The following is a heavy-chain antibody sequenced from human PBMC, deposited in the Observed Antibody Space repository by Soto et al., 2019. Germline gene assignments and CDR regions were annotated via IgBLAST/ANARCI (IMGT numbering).Heavy chain of an antibody. Sequence: QITLKESGPTLVKPTQTLTLTCTFSGFSLATSGVGVALIRQPPGKSLEWLKLIYWDDDKRYSPSLRSRLTITKDTSENRVVLTMTNMDPVDTATYYCSHMESRVASYGLDVWGQGTTVTVSS. CDR3: SHMESRVASYGLDV. V-gene: IGHV2-5*02. CDR2: IYWDDDK. D-gene: IGHD3-3*01. J-gene: IGHJ6*02. CDR1: GFSLATSGVG.